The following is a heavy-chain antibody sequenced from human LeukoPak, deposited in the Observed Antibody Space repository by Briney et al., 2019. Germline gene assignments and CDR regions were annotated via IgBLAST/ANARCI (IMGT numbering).Heavy chain of an antibody. V-gene: IGHV5-51*01. CDR1: GYSFTSYW. CDR2: IYPGDSDA. CDR3: ARGSDSSSWYFDYFDY. D-gene: IGHD6-13*01. J-gene: IGHJ4*02. Sequence: GESLKISCKGSGYSFTSYWIGWVRQMPGKGLEWMGIIYPGDSDARYSPSFQGQVTISADKSISTAYLQWSSLKASDTAMYYCARGSDSSSWYFDYFDYWGQGTLVTVSS.